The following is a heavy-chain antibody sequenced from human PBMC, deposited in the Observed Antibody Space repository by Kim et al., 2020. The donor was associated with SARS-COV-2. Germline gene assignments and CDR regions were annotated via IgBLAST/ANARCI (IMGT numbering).Heavy chain of an antibody. J-gene: IGHJ4*02. CDR2: IVVGSGNT. Sequence: SVKVSCKASGFTFTSSAVQWVRQARGQRLEWIGWIVVGSGNTNYAQKFQERVTITRDMSTSTAYMELSSLRSEDTAVYYCAADYYGSGSYDWVLGYWGQGTLVTVSS. CDR3: AADYYGSGSYDWVLGY. CDR1: GFTFTSSA. D-gene: IGHD3-10*01. V-gene: IGHV1-58*01.